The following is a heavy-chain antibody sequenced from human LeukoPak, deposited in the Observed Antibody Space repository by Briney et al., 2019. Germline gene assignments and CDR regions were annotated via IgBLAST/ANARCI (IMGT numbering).Heavy chain of an antibody. CDR3: AREGVAVPAVPFDY. Sequence: GGSLRLSCAASGFTFDDYGMSWVRQAPGKGLEWVSGINWNGGTTGYADSVQGRFTISRDNAKNSLYLQMNSLRAEDTALYYCAREGVAVPAVPFDYWGQGTLVTVSS. D-gene: IGHD2-2*01. V-gene: IGHV3-20*04. CDR1: GFTFDDYG. CDR2: INWNGGTT. J-gene: IGHJ4*02.